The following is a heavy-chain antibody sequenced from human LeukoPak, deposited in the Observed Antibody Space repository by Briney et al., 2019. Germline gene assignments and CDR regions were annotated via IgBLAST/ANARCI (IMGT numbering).Heavy chain of an antibody. CDR1: GYTFTGYY. CDR2: INPNSGGT. CDR3: ARALRFLEWWEDYYYMDV. D-gene: IGHD3-3*01. Sequence: ASVKVSCKASGYTFTGYYMHWVRQAPGQGLEWMRRINPNSGGTNYAQKFQGRVTMTRDTSISTAYMELSRLRSDDTAVYYCARALRFLEWWEDYYYMDVWGKGTTVTVSS. J-gene: IGHJ6*03. V-gene: IGHV1-2*06.